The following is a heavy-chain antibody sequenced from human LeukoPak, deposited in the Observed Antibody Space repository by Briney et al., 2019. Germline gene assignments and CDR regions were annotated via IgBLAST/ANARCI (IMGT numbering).Heavy chain of an antibody. V-gene: IGHV3-7*03. CDR2: IKQDGSEK. J-gene: IGHJ3*02. Sequence: GGSLRLSCAASGFTFISYWLTWVRQAPGKGLEWVANIKQDGSEKYYVGSVKGRFTISRDNAKNSLYLQMNSLRAEDTAVYYCARWTIPVLPGDDDAFDIWGQGTMVTVSS. CDR3: ARWTIPVLPGDDDAFDI. CDR1: GFTFISYW. D-gene: IGHD2-2*01.